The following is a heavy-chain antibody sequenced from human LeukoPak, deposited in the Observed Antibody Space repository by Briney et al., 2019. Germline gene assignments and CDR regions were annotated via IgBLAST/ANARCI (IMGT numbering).Heavy chain of an antibody. CDR2: ISGSGGST. CDR3: AKYSFLGYCTNGVCSEFDY. Sequence: GGSLRLSCAASGFTFSSYGMHWVRQAPGKGLEWVSAISGSGGSTYYADSVKGRFTISRDNSKNTLYLQMNSLRAEDTAVYYCAKYSFLGYCTNGVCSEFDYWGQGTLVTVSS. D-gene: IGHD2-8*01. J-gene: IGHJ4*02. V-gene: IGHV3-23*01. CDR1: GFTFSSYG.